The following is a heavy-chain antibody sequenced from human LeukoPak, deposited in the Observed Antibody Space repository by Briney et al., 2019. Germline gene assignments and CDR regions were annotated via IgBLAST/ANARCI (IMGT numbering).Heavy chain of an antibody. CDR1: GFTFSSYG. J-gene: IGHJ4*02. D-gene: IGHD5-18*01. CDR3: ARVRDTAMADFDY. Sequence: GGSLRLSCAASGFTFSSYGMHWVRQAPGKGLEWVAVIWCDGSNKYYADSVKGRFTISRDNSKNTLYLQMNSLRAEDTAVYYCARVRDTAMADFDYWGQGTLVTVSS. V-gene: IGHV3-33*01. CDR2: IWCDGSNK.